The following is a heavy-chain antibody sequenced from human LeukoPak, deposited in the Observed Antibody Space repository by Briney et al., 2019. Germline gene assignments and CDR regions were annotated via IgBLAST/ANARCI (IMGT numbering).Heavy chain of an antibody. V-gene: IGHV5-51*01. D-gene: IGHD3-22*01. CDR1: GYNFNAYW. CDR3: ARPNITSYYDSRGYDAFDV. CDR2: IYPDDSDT. J-gene: IGHJ3*01. Sequence: GESLKISCKGSGYNFNAYWIAWVRQMPGKGLEWMGIIYPDDSDTRYSPSFQGQVTISADKSVSIAYLQWSSLKAPDTAMYYCARPNITSYYDSRGYDAFDVWGQGTMVIVSS.